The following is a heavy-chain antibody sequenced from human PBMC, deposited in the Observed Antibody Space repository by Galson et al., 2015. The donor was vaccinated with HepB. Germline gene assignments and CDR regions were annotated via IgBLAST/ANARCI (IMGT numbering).Heavy chain of an antibody. CDR2: INPSGGRT. Sequence: SVKVSCKASGYTFSTYCIHWVRQAPGQGLEWMGIINPSGGRTTYAQKFQDRVTMTRDTSTSTVYMELSSLRSEDTAVYYCATIRVGYCITTSCKADDFDIWGQGTMVTVSS. CDR3: ATIRVGYCITTSCKADDFDI. D-gene: IGHD2-2*01. V-gene: IGHV1-46*01. J-gene: IGHJ3*02. CDR1: GYTFSTYC.